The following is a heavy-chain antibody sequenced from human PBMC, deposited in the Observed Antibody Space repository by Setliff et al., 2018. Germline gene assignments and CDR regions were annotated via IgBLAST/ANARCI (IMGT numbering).Heavy chain of an antibody. D-gene: IGHD2-21*02. CDR2: VYPSDSDT. Sequence: GESLKISCQGSGYTFTNYWIGWVHQKPGKGLEWMGVVYPSDSDTRYSPSFQGQVAFSADKSISTAFLQWNSLKASDTAVYYCARLGTADAFDIWGQGTMVTVSS. CDR1: GYTFTNYW. CDR3: ARLGTADAFDI. J-gene: IGHJ3*02. V-gene: IGHV5-51*07.